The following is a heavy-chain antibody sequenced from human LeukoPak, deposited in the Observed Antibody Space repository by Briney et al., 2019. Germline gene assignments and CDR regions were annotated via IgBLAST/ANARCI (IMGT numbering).Heavy chain of an antibody. CDR2: IYYSGST. V-gene: IGHV4-39*01. CDR3: ARVDYHFDY. J-gene: IGHJ4*02. Sequence: PSETLSLTCTVSGGSISSSSYYWGWIRQPPGKGLEWLGCIYYSGSTYYNPSLKSRVTISVDTSKIQFSLKLSSVTAADTAVYYCARVDYHFDYWGQGTLVTVSS. D-gene: IGHD3/OR15-3a*01. CDR1: GGSISSSSYY.